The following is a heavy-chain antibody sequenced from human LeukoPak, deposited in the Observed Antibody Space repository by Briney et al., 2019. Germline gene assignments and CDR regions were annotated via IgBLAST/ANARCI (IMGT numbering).Heavy chain of an antibody. V-gene: IGHV4-4*07. D-gene: IGHD6-19*01. J-gene: IGHJ4*02. CDR1: GGSISGYY. CDR2: LYSSGDT. Sequence: SETLSLTCTVSGGSISGYYWNWVRQPADRGLEWIGRLYSSGDTYYNPSLKSRLTMSVDTSKNQFSLKLRSVTAADTAVYYCVRGSSGSTKRYYFDYWGQGTLVTVSS. CDR3: VRGSSGSTKRYYFDY.